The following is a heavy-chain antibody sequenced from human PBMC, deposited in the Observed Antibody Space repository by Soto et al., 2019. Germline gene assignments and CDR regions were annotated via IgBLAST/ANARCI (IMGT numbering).Heavy chain of an antibody. Sequence: GGSLRLSCAASGFTFSSYWMSWVRQAPGKGLEWVANIKQGGSEKYYVDSVKGRFTISRDNAKNSLYLQMNSLRAEDTAVYYCARDLSGYSGSSGLFDPWGQGTLVTVSS. CDR3: ARDLSGYSGSSGLFDP. D-gene: IGHD6-6*01. CDR2: IKQGGSEK. J-gene: IGHJ5*02. V-gene: IGHV3-7*01. CDR1: GFTFSSYW.